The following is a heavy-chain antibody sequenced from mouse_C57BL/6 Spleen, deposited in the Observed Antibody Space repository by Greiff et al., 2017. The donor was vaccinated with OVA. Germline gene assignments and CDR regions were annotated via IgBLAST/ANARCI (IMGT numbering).Heavy chain of an antibody. Sequence: QVQLQQSGPELVKPGASVKISCKASGYAFSSSWMNWVKQRPGKGLEWIGRIYPGDGDTNYNGKFKGKATLTADKSSSTAYMQLSSLTSEDSAVYFCARESSYCYGFAYWGQGTLVTVSA. V-gene: IGHV1-82*01. CDR1: GYAFSSSW. CDR2: IYPGDGDT. J-gene: IGHJ3*01. CDR3: ARESSYCYGFAY. D-gene: IGHD1-1*01.